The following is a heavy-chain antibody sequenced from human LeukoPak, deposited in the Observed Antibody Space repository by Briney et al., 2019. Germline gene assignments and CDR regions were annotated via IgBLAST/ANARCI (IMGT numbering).Heavy chain of an antibody. Sequence: KASETLSLTCTVSGASISDFYWSWIRQSPEKGLEWLGYIFHTGSTNYNPSVKSRVTISIDTSKNQFSLRLNSMTAADTAVYYCARHPQEFRSDWFDPWGQGTLVTVSS. CDR2: IFHTGST. V-gene: IGHV4-59*08. D-gene: IGHD3-10*01. J-gene: IGHJ5*02. CDR3: ARHPQEFRSDWFDP. CDR1: GASISDFY.